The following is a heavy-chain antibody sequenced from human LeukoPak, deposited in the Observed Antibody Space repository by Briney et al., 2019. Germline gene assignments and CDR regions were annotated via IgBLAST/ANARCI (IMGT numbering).Heavy chain of an antibody. CDR3: ARKQQRGENDAFDI. V-gene: IGHV1-2*02. CDR2: INPNSGGT. D-gene: IGHD6-13*01. CDR1: GYTFTGYY. Sequence: ASVKVSCTASGYTFTGYYMHWVRQAPGQGLEWMGWINPNSGGTNYAQKFQGRVTMTRDTSISTAYMELSRLRSDDTAVYYCARKQQRGENDAFDIWGQGTMVTVSS. J-gene: IGHJ3*02.